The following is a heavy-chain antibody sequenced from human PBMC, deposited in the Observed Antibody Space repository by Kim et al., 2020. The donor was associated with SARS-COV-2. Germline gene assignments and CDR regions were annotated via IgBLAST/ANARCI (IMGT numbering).Heavy chain of an antibody. CDR1: GGSISSDDYY. J-gene: IGHJ2*01. V-gene: IGHV4-30-4*01. Sequence: SETLSLTCTVSGGSISSDDYYWSWIRQPPGKGLEWFGYIYYTGSTYYSPSLKSRMTMTVDTSTNQFSLRLSSVTAADTAVYYCARGHYDYDSSQPWYACFFDLWGRGTPVTVSS. CDR2: IYYTGST. D-gene: IGHD3-22*01. CDR3: ARGHYDYDSSQPWYACFFDL.